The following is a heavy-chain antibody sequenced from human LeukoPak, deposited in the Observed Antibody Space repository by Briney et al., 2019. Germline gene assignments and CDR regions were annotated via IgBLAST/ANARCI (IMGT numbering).Heavy chain of an antibody. J-gene: IGHJ4*02. D-gene: IGHD3-16*01. Sequence: WASVKVSCKASGYTFTGYYMHWVRQAPGQGLEWMGWIHPKSGDTHYAQKFLGRVTLTRDTSTTIVYMELTWLTSDDTAVYYCSRGSGISFGGIDYWGQGTLVTVSS. V-gene: IGHV1-2*02. CDR1: GYTFTGYY. CDR2: IHPKSGDT. CDR3: SRGSGISFGGIDY.